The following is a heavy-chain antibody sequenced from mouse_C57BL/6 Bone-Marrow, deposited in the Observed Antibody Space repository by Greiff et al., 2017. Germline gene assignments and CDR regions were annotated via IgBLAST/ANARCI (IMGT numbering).Heavy chain of an antibody. Sequence: QVQLQQPGAELVRPGSSVKLSCKASGYTFTSYWMHWVKQRPIQGLEWIGNIDPSDSETHYNQKFKDKATLTVDKSSSTAYMQLSSLTSEDSAVYYCARQLRDGYYYFDYWGQGTTLTVSS. D-gene: IGHD2-3*01. CDR1: GYTFTSYW. CDR2: IDPSDSET. J-gene: IGHJ2*01. CDR3: ARQLRDGYYYFDY. V-gene: IGHV1-52*01.